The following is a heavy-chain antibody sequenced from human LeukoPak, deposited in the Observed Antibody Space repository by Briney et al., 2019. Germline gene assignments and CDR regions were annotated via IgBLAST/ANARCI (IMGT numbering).Heavy chain of an antibody. Sequence: ASETLSLTCTVSGGSISSGSYYWSWIRQPAGKGLEWIGRIYTSGSTNYNPSLKSRVTISVDTSKNQFSLKLSSVTAADTAVYYCARGRAIAVAGTRYYYYYMDVWGKGTTVTISS. J-gene: IGHJ6*03. CDR1: GGSISSGSYY. D-gene: IGHD6-19*01. CDR2: IYTSGST. V-gene: IGHV4-61*02. CDR3: ARGRAIAVAGTRYYYYYMDV.